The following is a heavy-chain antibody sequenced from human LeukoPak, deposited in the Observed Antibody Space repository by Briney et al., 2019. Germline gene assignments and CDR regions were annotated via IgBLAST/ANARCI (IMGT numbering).Heavy chain of an antibody. J-gene: IGHJ4*02. CDR1: GYTFTIYG. Sequence: ASVTVSCKASGYTFTIYGISWVRQAPGQGLEWMGWISAYNGNTNYAQKLQGRVTITTDTSTSTAYMELRTLRSDDTAVYYCARDHSYASRGGSFDYWGQGTLVTVSS. D-gene: IGHD3-16*01. CDR3: ARDHSYASRGGSFDY. CDR2: ISAYNGNT. V-gene: IGHV1-18*01.